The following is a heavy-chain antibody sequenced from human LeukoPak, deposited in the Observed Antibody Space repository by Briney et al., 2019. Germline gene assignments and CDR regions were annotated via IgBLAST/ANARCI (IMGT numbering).Heavy chain of an antibody. Sequence: SVKVSCKASGGTFSHYPISWVRQAPGQGLEWMGRIIPILGIPDYAQKLQGRVTMTTDTSTSTAYMELRGLRSDDTAVYYCARGSSSSHFDYWGQGTLVTVSS. D-gene: IGHD6-6*01. CDR1: GGTFSHYP. CDR3: ARGSSSSHFDY. J-gene: IGHJ4*02. CDR2: IIPILGIP. V-gene: IGHV1-69*04.